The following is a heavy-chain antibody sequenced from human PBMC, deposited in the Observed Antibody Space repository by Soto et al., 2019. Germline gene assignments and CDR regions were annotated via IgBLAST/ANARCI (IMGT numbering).Heavy chain of an antibody. Sequence: QVQLVQSGAEVKKPGSSVKVSCKASGGTFSSYAISWVRQAPGQGLEWMGGIIPIFDTANYAQKFQGRVTITADESTSTAYMELSSLRSEDMAVYYCARHDCISSSCYYYYYYGMDVWGQGTTVTVSS. D-gene: IGHD2-2*01. CDR3: ARHDCISSSCYYYYYYGMDV. CDR1: GGTFSSYA. V-gene: IGHV1-69*12. J-gene: IGHJ6*02. CDR2: IIPIFDTA.